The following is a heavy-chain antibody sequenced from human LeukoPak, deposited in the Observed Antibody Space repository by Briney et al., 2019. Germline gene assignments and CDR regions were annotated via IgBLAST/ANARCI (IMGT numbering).Heavy chain of an antibody. D-gene: IGHD3-10*01. Sequence: ASVKVSFKASGYTFTSYDINWVRQATGQGLEWMGWMNPNSGNTGYAQKFQGRVTMTRNTSISTAYMELSSLRSEDTAVYYCARLSWFGELAPLDVWGQGTTVTVSS. CDR1: GYTFTSYD. CDR2: MNPNSGNT. J-gene: IGHJ6*02. CDR3: ARLSWFGELAPLDV. V-gene: IGHV1-8*01.